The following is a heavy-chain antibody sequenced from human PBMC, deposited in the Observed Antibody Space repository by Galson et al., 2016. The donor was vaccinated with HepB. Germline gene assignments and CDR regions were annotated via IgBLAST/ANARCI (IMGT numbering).Heavy chain of an antibody. CDR3: AKDNVRLGIGRRAAFDF. D-gene: IGHD3-9*01. CDR1: GFTFDDYA. J-gene: IGHJ3*01. Sequence: SLRLSCEASGFTFDDYAMHWVRQVPGKGLEWVSGINWNSGSIAYADSVKGRFTISRDNAKNSLFLQLNSLRAEDTALHYCAKDNVRLGIGRRAAFDFWGPGTMVTVSA. CDR2: INWNSGSI. V-gene: IGHV3-9*01.